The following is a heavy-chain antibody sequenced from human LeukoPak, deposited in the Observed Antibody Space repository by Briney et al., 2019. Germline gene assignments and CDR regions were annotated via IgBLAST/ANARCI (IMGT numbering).Heavy chain of an antibody. Sequence: SETLSLTCTVSGGSISSYYWSWIRQPAGKGLEWIGHIYTSGSTNYNPSLKSRVTMSVDTSKNHFSLKLSSVTAADPAVYYCARQRPTGTTPRVEYFQHWGQGNLVTVSS. D-gene: IGHD1-1*01. J-gene: IGHJ1*01. V-gene: IGHV4-4*07. CDR1: GGSISSYY. CDR3: ARQRPTGTTPRVEYFQH. CDR2: IYTSGST.